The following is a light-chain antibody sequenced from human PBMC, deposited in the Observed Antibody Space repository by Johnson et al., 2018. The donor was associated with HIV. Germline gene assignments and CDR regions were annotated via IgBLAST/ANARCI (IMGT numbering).Light chain of an antibody. Sequence: QSVLTQPPSVSAAPGQKVTISCSGSSSNIGNNYVSWYQQLPGTAPKLLIYENNRRPSGIPGRFSGSKSGTSATLDITGLQTGDEADYYCGTWDSSLNAVVFGAGTMVTVL. CDR1: SSNIGNNY. CDR2: ENN. J-gene: IGLJ1*01. CDR3: GTWDSSLNAVV. V-gene: IGLV1-51*02.